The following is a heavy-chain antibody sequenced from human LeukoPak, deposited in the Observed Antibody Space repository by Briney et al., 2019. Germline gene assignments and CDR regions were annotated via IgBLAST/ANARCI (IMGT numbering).Heavy chain of an antibody. CDR1: GGSISSSSYY. Sequence: SETLSLTCTVSGGSISSSSYYWGWIRQPPGKGLEWIGSIYYSGSTYYNPSLKSRVTISVDTSKNQFSLKLSSVTAADTAVYYCARQSCSSTSCPHRNVFDIWGQGTMVTVSP. CDR2: IYYSGST. V-gene: IGHV4-39*01. J-gene: IGHJ3*02. CDR3: ARQSCSSTSCPHRNVFDI. D-gene: IGHD2-2*01.